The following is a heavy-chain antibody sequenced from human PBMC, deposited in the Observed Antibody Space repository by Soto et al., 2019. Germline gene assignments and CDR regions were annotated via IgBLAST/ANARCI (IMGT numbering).Heavy chain of an antibody. CDR2: ISDSGST. V-gene: IGHV3-23*01. J-gene: IGHJ4*02. CDR1: GFSFNNYA. Sequence: EVQLLESGGGLVQPGGSLRLSCAASGFSFNNYAMNWVRQAPGQGLEWVSTISDSGSTYYADSVKGRFTISRDNSKNTLYPQMKSLRAEDTAVYFCAKDVGGHYCTPTSCLYFFHSWGRGTLVTVSS. CDR3: AKDVGGHYCTPTSCLYFFHS. D-gene: IGHD2-2*01.